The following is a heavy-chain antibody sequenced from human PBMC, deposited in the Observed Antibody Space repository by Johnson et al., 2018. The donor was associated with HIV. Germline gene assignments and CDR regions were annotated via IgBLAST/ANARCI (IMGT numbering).Heavy chain of an antibody. CDR2: ISWNSGSI. J-gene: IGHJ3*02. CDR3: AKLRKKQWLVGEAFDI. CDR1: GFTFDDYA. Sequence: VQLVESGGGLVQPGRSLRLSCAASGFTFDDYAMHWVRQAPGKVLEWVSGISWNSGSIGYADSVKGRFTISRDNAKNSLYLQMNSLRAEDTAIYYCAKLRKKQWLVGEAFDIWGQGTMVTVSS. D-gene: IGHD6-19*01. V-gene: IGHV3-9*01.